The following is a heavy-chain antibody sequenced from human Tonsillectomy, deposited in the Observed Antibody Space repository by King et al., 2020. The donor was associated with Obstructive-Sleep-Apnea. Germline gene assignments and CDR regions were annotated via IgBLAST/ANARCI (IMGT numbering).Heavy chain of an antibody. D-gene: IGHD3-22*01. CDR1: GYTFTSYD. CDR2: MNPKSGNT. J-gene: IGHJ4*02. CDR3: ATSSYYYASSGFYWNY. V-gene: IGHV1-8*01. Sequence: QLVQSGAEVKKPGASVMVSCKASGYTFTSYDINWVLKATGQGLEWMGWMNPKSGNTGYAKKFQGRVTMTRDTSISTAYMELSSLSSADTAVYYCATSSYYYASSGFYWNYWGQGTLVTVSS.